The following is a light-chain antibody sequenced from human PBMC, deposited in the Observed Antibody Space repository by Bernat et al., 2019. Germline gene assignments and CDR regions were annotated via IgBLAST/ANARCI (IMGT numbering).Light chain of an antibody. Sequence: EIVLTQSPGTLSLSPGERATLSCRASQNVHDGYVAWYQQKPGQAPRLLMYDASIRATGIPDRFSGSGSGTDFTLTISRLEPEDFAVYYCQLYTTSPPLFTFGPGTKVDIK. CDR1: QNVHDGY. V-gene: IGKV3-20*01. J-gene: IGKJ3*01. CDR3: QLYTTSPPLFT. CDR2: DAS.